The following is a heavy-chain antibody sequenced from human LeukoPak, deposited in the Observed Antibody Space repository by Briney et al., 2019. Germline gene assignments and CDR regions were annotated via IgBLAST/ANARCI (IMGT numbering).Heavy chain of an antibody. CDR3: AREDTAMVLPPYFDY. J-gene: IGHJ4*02. CDR1: GGSFSGYY. Sequence: SETLSLTCAVYGGSFSGYYWSWIRQPPGKGLEWIGEINHSGSTNYNPSLKSRVTISVDTSKNQFSLKLSSVTAADTAVYYCAREDTAMVLPPYFDYWGQGTLVTVSS. D-gene: IGHD5-18*01. V-gene: IGHV4-34*01. CDR2: INHSGST.